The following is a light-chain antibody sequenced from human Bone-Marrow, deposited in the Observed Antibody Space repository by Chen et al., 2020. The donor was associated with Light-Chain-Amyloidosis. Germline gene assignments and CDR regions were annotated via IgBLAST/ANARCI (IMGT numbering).Light chain of an antibody. CDR3: QSYQGSSQGV. CDR1: SGSIATNY. V-gene: IGLV6-57*01. J-gene: IGLJ3*02. CDR2: EDD. Sequence: NFMLTQPHSVSESPGKTVIISCTRSSGSIATNYVQWYQQRPGSSPTTVIYEDDQRPSGIPDGFSGSSDMSSNAASLTISGLKTEDEADYDCQSYQGSSQGVFGGGTKLTVL.